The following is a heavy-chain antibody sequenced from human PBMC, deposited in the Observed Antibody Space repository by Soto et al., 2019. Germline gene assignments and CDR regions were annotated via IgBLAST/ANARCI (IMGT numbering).Heavy chain of an antibody. D-gene: IGHD3-10*01. Sequence: QVQLQESGPGLVKPSQTLSLTCTVSGGSISSGDYYWSWIRQPPGKGLNWIGYIFYSGSTYYNPSLKSRVTISVDTSKNQFSLKLRTVTAADTAVYYCAREILLGAQNWFDPWGQGTLVTVSS. CDR1: GGSISSGDYY. CDR3: AREILLGAQNWFDP. V-gene: IGHV4-30-4*01. CDR2: IFYSGST. J-gene: IGHJ5*02.